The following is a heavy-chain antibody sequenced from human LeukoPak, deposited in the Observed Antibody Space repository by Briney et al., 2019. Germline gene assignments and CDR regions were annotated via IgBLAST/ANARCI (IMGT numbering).Heavy chain of an antibody. V-gene: IGHV3-74*03. CDR1: GFTFSSNW. J-gene: IGHJ1*01. CDR3: VREVGAPGSFQH. Sequence: GGSLRLSCAASGFTFSSNWMHWVRQAPGKGLVWISRISGDGRIIEHAESVKGRFTISRNNADNTLHLQMNSLRAEDTAVYHCVREVGAPGSFQHWGQGAPVTVSS. D-gene: IGHD1-26*01. CDR2: ISGDGRII.